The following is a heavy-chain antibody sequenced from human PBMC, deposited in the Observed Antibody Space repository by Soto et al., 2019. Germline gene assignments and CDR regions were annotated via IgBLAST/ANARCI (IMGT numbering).Heavy chain of an antibody. CDR3: ARVSVDVPE. D-gene: IGHD5-12*01. J-gene: IGHJ4*02. CDR1: GPTFIAYY. V-gene: IGHV1-2*02. Sequence: QLVQSGAEVKKPGASVRVSCKTSGPTFIAYYIHWVRQAPGQGLEWMGWIDPKSGGTTYEQKFLGRVNMTRDTSINTAYMDLNRLTSDDTAVYYCARVSVDVPEWGQGTLITGSS. CDR2: IDPKSGGT.